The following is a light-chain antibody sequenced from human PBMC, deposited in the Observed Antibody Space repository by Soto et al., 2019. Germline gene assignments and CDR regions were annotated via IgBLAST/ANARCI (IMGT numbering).Light chain of an antibody. J-gene: IGLJ1*01. CDR1: SSDVGSYNL. CDR2: EGS. V-gene: IGLV2-23*01. CDR3: CSYAGSSTSFSV. Sequence: QSLLTQPASVAGSPGQSITISCTGTSSDVGSYNLVSWYQQHPGKAPKLMIYEGSKRPSGVSNRFSGSKSGNTASLTISGLQAEDEADYYCCSYAGSSTSFSVFGTGTKVTVL.